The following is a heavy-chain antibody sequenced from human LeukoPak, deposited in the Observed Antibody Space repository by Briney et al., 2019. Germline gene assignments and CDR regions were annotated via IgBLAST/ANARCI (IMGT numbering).Heavy chain of an antibody. CDR3: AKDGDEGYCSGGSCYASWFDP. D-gene: IGHD2-15*01. J-gene: IGHJ5*02. CDR1: VLTFSCYW. Sequence: GGCLILCCAASVLTFSCYWGRWGPLTPGKGDGWVAVYSYDGNIRDYADSVRVRFTFSGDHVKNTVHLQQNSLRAEDTAEYYCAKDGDEGYCSGGSCYASWFDPWGQGTRVTVSS. V-gene: IGHV3-30*07. CDR2: YSYDGNIR.